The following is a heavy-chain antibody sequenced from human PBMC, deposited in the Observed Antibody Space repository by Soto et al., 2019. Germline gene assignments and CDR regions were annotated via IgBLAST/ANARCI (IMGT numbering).Heavy chain of an antibody. V-gene: IGHV1-69*01. CDR3: ARDRDDYGSGNYYNRIDF. Sequence: QVQVIQSGAEVKKPGSSVKVSCQVSGGIFSTYALSWLRQAPGQGLVWMGGIIPIFGTPNYAQNFQGRVTITADESTSTAYMELSGLRSEDTAVYYCARDRDDYGSGNYYNRIDFWGQGTLVTVSS. J-gene: IGHJ4*02. D-gene: IGHD3-10*01. CDR1: GGIFSTYA. CDR2: IIPIFGTP.